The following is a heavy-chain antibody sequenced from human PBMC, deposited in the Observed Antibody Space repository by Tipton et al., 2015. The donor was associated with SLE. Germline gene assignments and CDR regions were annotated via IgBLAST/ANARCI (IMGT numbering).Heavy chain of an antibody. D-gene: IGHD3-10*01. J-gene: IGHJ6*02. CDR3: SRGVSHGMDV. CDR1: GGSISSSSYY. CDR2: IYYGGST. V-gene: IGHV4-39*01. Sequence: LRLSCTVSGGSISSSSYYWGWIRQPPGKGLEWIGSIYYGGSTYYNPSLKSRVTISVDRSKNQFSLKLSSVTAADTALYYCSRGVSHGMDVWGQGTTVTVSS.